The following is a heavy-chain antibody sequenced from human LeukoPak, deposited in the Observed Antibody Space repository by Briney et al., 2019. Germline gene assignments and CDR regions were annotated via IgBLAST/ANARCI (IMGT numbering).Heavy chain of an antibody. J-gene: IGHJ4*02. D-gene: IGHD3-22*01. CDR2: IYYSGST. CDR1: GGSISSSSYY. CDR3: ARGRFSYDNTGYSSLYY. V-gene: IGHV4-39*07. Sequence: SETLSLTCTVSGGSISSSSYYWGWIRQPPGKGLEWIGSIYYSGSTYYNPSLKSRVTISVDTSKNQFSLKLSSVTAADTAVYYCARGRFSYDNTGYSSLYYWGQGTLVTVSS.